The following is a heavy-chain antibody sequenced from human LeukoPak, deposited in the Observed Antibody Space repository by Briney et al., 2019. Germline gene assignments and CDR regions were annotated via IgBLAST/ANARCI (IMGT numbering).Heavy chain of an antibody. J-gene: IGHJ1*01. Sequence: ASVTVSFTASGYTFTIYAMNWVRQAPGQGLEWMGWINTNTGNPTYAQGFTGRFVFSLDTSVSTAYLQISSLKAEDTAVYYCARDTPYDSSGYPIPEYFQHWGQGTLVTVSS. CDR2: INTNTGNP. CDR3: ARDTPYDSSGYPIPEYFQH. CDR1: GYTFTIYA. V-gene: IGHV7-4-1*02. D-gene: IGHD3-22*01.